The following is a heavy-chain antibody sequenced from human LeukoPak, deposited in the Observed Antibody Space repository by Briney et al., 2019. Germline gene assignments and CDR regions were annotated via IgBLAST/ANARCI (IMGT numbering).Heavy chain of an antibody. V-gene: IGHV3-33*01. CDR1: GFIFSSYG. J-gene: IGHJ4*02. CDR3: ASLGGHYDILTGSRSSDY. CDR2: IWYDGSNK. Sequence: GGSLRLSCAASGFIFSSYGMHWVRQAPGKGLEWVAVIWYDGSNKYYADSVKGRFTISRDNSKNTLYLQMNSLRAEDTAVYYCASLGGHYDILTGSRSSDYWGQGTLVTVSS. D-gene: IGHD3-9*01.